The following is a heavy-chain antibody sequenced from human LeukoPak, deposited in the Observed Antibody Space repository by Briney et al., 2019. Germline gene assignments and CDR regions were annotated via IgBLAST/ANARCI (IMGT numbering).Heavy chain of an antibody. V-gene: IGHV3-30*02. CDR2: IWYDGSNK. CDR1: GFTFSNYG. Sequence: GGSLRLSCAASGFTFSNYGMHWVRQAPGKGLEWVAVIWYDGSNKYYADSVKGRFTISRDNSKNTLYLQMNSLRAEDTAVYYCGSTTVTTDYYFDYWGQGTLVTVSS. J-gene: IGHJ4*02. D-gene: IGHD4-17*01. CDR3: GSTTVTTDYYFDY.